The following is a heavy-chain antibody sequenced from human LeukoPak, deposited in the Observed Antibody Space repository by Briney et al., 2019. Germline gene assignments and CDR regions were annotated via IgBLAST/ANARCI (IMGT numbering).Heavy chain of an antibody. V-gene: IGHV3-20*04. CDR3: ARRPLSSSWYYFDY. Sequence: SGGSLRLSCAASGFTFDDYGMSWVRQAPGKGLEWVSGINWNGGSTGYADSVKGRFTISRDNAKNSLYLQMNSLRAEDTALYYCARRPLSSSWYYFDYWGQGTLVTVSS. D-gene: IGHD6-13*01. CDR1: GFTFDDYG. J-gene: IGHJ4*02. CDR2: INWNGGST.